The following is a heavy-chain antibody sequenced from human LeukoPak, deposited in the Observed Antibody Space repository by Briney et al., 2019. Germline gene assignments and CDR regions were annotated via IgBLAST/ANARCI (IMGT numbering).Heavy chain of an antibody. Sequence: SETLSLTCTVSGGSMSSSSYFWAWIRQSPGKGLEWIGSFSYSGTTYYNPSLKSRVTISVDTSKNQFSLKLNSVTAADTAVFYCAANSADYNTLGSSYKVWGQGTLVTVSS. CDR3: AANSADYNTLGSSYKV. CDR2: FSYSGTT. CDR1: GGSMSSSSYF. J-gene: IGHJ4*02. V-gene: IGHV4-39*01. D-gene: IGHD3-10*01.